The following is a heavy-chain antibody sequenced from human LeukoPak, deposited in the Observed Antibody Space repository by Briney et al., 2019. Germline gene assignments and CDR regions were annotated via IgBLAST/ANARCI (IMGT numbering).Heavy chain of an antibody. J-gene: IGHJ4*02. V-gene: IGHV3-30*04. CDR3: ARETTVVTPGDY. CDR1: GFTFRSYA. D-gene: IGHD4-23*01. Sequence: GGSLRLSCAAPGFTFRSYAMHWVRQAPGKGLEWVAVISYDGSNKYYADSVKGRFTISRDNSKNTLYLQMNSLRAEDTAVYYCARETTVVTPGDYWGQGTLVTVSS. CDR2: ISYDGSNK.